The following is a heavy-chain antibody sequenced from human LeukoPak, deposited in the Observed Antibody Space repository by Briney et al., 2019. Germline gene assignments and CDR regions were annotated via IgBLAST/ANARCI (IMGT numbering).Heavy chain of an antibody. J-gene: IGHJ4*02. CDR3: TQFGGVIVDDY. Sequence: PGGSLRLSCAASGFTFSGSAMHWVRQASGKGLEWVGRIRSKANSYATAYAASVKGRFTISRGDSKNTAYLQMNSLKTEDTAVYYCTQFGGVIVDDYWGQGTLVTVSS. CDR2: IRSKANSYAT. CDR1: GFTFSGSA. V-gene: IGHV3-73*01. D-gene: IGHD3-16*02.